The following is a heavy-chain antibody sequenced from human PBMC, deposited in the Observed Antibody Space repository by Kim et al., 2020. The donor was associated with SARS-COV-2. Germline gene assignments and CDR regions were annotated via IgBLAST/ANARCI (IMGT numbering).Heavy chain of an antibody. CDR1: EFTFSSYA. D-gene: IGHD2-15*01. J-gene: IGHJ4*02. V-gene: IGHV3-23*01. Sequence: GGSLRLSCAASEFTFSSYAVSWVRQAPGKGLEWVSTISGNGGSTYYADSVKGRFTISRDNSKNTLYLEMNSLRAEDTAIYYCARAHFSGGTCYRPPDYWGQGTLVTVSS. CDR2: ISGNGGST. CDR3: ARAHFSGGTCYRPPDY.